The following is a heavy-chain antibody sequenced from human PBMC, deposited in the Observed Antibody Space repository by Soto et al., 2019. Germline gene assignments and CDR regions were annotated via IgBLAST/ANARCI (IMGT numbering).Heavy chain of an antibody. V-gene: IGHV4-31*03. D-gene: IGHD5-18*01. Sequence: PSETLSLTCTVSGGSVSSGGFYWSWIRQLPGQGLEWIGYIFHSGSTFYNPSLTSRVTMSLDTSKNELSLRLSSVTAADTAVYSCARGGYAGNWFDPWGQGILVTVSS. CDR2: IFHSGST. CDR3: ARGGYAGNWFDP. CDR1: GGSVSSGGFY. J-gene: IGHJ5*02.